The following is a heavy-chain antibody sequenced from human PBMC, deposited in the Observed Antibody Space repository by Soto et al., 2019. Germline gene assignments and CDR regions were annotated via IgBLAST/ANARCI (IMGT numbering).Heavy chain of an antibody. Sequence: GGSLRLSCAASGFTFSNAWMSWVRQAPGKGLEWVGRIKSKTDGGTTDYAAPVKGRFTISRDDSKNTLYLQMNSLKTEDTVVYYCTTLGATYYDILTGYYKRSDYWGQGTLVTVSS. J-gene: IGHJ4*02. D-gene: IGHD3-9*01. CDR2: IKSKTDGGTT. CDR1: GFTFSNAW. V-gene: IGHV3-15*01. CDR3: TTLGATYYDILTGYYKRSDY.